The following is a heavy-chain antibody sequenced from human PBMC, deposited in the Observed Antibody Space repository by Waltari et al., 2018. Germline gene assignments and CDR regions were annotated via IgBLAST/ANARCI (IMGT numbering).Heavy chain of an antibody. CDR2: ISWDGGST. J-gene: IGHJ6*02. CDR1: GFTFDDYA. D-gene: IGHD4-17*01. V-gene: IGHV3-43D*03. CDR3: AKDLNGEAYYYGMDV. Sequence: EVQLVESGGVVVQPGGSLRLSCAASGFTFDDYAMHWVRQAPGKGLEWVSLISWDGGSTYYADSVKGRFTISRDNSKNSLYLQMNSLRAEDTALYYCAKDLNGEAYYYGMDVWGQGTTVTVSS.